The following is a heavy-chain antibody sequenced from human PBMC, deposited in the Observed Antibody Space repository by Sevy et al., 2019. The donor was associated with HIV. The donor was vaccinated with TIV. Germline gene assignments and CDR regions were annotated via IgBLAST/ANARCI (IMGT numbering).Heavy chain of an antibody. D-gene: IGHD6-19*01. V-gene: IGHV1-8*01. J-gene: IGHJ3*02. CDR1: GYTFTSYD. Sequence: ASVKVSCKASGYTFTSYDINWVRQATGQGLEWMGWMNPNSGNTGYAQKFQGRVTMTRNTSISTAYMELSSLRSEDTAVYSCARGLSSGWFDAFDIWGQGTMVTVSS. CDR3: ARGLSSGWFDAFDI. CDR2: MNPNSGNT.